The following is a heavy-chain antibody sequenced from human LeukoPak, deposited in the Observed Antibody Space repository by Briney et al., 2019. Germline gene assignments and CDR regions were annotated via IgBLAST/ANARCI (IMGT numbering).Heavy chain of an antibody. CDR2: IIPIFGTA. Sequence: SVKVSCKASGGTFSSYAISWVRQAPGQGLEWMGGIIPIFGTANYAQKFQGRVTITTDESTSTAYMELRSLRSDDTAVYYCARGGTVLRYFDWSEYYYGMDVWGQGTTVTVSS. D-gene: IGHD3-9*01. J-gene: IGHJ6*02. V-gene: IGHV1-69*05. CDR3: ARGGTVLRYFDWSEYYYGMDV. CDR1: GGTFSSYA.